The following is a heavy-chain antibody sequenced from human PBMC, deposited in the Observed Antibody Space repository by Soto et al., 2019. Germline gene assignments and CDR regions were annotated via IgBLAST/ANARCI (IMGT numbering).Heavy chain of an antibody. V-gene: IGHV1-58*01. Sequence: VKVSCKASGFTFTSSAVQWVRQARGQRLEWIGWIVVGSGNTNYAQKFQERVTITRDMSTSTAYMELSSLRSEDTAVYYCAAIIPYYSSNPIDYWGQGTLVTVSS. CDR2: IVVGSGNT. J-gene: IGHJ4*02. CDR1: GFTFTSSA. CDR3: AAIIPYYSSNPIDY. D-gene: IGHD6-13*01.